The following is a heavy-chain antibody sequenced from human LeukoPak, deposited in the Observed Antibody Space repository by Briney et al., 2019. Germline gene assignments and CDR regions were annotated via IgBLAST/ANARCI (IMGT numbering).Heavy chain of an antibody. CDR1: GFVFSNYA. V-gene: IGHV3-30-3*01. CDR2: ISFATNI. J-gene: IGHJ4*02. Sequence: GRSLRLSCAASGFVFSNYAMHWVRQAPGKGLEWVSVISFATNIYYADSVKGRFTISRDNSKNTLYLQMNRLRSEDTGIYYCARDESEREDYGTSFDYWGRGTLVTVSS. D-gene: IGHD4/OR15-4a*01. CDR3: ARDESEREDYGTSFDY.